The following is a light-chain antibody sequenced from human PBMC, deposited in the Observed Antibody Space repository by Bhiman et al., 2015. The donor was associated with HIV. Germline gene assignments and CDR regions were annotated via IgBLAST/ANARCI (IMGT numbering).Light chain of an antibody. CDR2: YDS. CDR1: NIESKS. V-gene: IGLV3-21*04. J-gene: IGLJ1*01. CDR3: QVWHTGSEYV. Sequence: SYVLTQPPSVSVAPGKTARITCGGNNIESKSVHWYQQKPGQAPVLVIYYDSDRPSGIPERFSGSNSGNTATLTISGVEVGDEAEYYCQVWHTGSEYVFGGGTTLTVL.